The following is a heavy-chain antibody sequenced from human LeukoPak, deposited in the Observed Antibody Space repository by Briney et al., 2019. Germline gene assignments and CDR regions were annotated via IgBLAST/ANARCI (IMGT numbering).Heavy chain of an antibody. D-gene: IGHD2-21*01. V-gene: IGHV4-59*08. CDR3: AGGGGGHGGWFDS. J-gene: IGHJ5*01. Sequence: SETLSLTCTVSGGSISSYYWSWIRQPPGKGLEWIGYIYYSGSTNYNPSLKSRVTISVDTSKNQFSLKLSSVTAADTAVYYCAGGGGGHGGWFDSWGQGTLVTVSS. CDR1: GGSISSYY. CDR2: IYYSGST.